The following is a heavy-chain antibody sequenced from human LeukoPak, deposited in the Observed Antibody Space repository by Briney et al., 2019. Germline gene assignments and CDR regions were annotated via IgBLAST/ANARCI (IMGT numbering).Heavy chain of an antibody. Sequence: GGSLRLSCAASGFTFSNIAMTWVRQAPGKGLEWVSSISGSAGSAYYADSVKGRFSISRDNSKNTLYLQMNSLRAEDTAVYYCARDDGGDYVRYWGQGTLVTVSS. CDR1: GFTFSNIA. CDR2: ISGSAGSA. CDR3: ARDDGGDYVRY. V-gene: IGHV3-23*01. J-gene: IGHJ4*02. D-gene: IGHD5-24*01.